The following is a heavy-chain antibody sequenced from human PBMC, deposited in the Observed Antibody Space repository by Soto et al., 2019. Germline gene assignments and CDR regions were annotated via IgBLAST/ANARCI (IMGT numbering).Heavy chain of an antibody. D-gene: IGHD3-3*01. CDR1: GGSISSGGYY. CDR2: IYYSGST. V-gene: IGHV4-31*03. Sequence: SETLSLTCTVSGGSISSGGYYRSWIRQHPGKGLEWIGYIYYSGSTYYNPSLKSRVTISVDTSKNQFSLKLSSATAADTAVYYCAREFYCDFWSGPPGHIFDYWGQGTLVTVYS. CDR3: AREFYCDFWSGPPGHIFDY. J-gene: IGHJ4*02.